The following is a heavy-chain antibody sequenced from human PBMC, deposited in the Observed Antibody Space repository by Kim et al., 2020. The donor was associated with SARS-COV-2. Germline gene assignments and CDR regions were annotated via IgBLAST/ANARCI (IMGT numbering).Heavy chain of an antibody. CDR3: AKDLKWSGELFAGVLYYYYYGMDV. J-gene: IGHJ6*02. V-gene: IGHV3-33*06. Sequence: GGSLRLSCAASGFTFSSYGMHWVRQAPGKGLEWVAVIWYDGRNKYYADSVKGRFTISRDNSKNTLYLQMNSMKAEDTAVYDCAKDLKWSGELFAGVLYYYYYGMDVWGPGTTVTGSS. CDR1: GFTFSSYG. CDR2: IWYDGRNK. D-gene: IGHD3-10*01.